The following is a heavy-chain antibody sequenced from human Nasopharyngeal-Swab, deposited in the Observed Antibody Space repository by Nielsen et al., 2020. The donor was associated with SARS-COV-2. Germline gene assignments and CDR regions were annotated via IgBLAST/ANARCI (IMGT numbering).Heavy chain of an antibody. CDR1: GFTFSNYE. Sequence: GESLKISCAGSGFTFSNYEMNWVRQAPGKGPEWISSISGDDATIYYADFVRGRFSISRDNAKKSLYLQMDSLRAEDTAVYYCARGSRAWYWGQGTLVTVSS. CDR3: ARGSRAWY. J-gene: IGHJ4*02. CDR2: ISGDDATI. V-gene: IGHV3-48*03.